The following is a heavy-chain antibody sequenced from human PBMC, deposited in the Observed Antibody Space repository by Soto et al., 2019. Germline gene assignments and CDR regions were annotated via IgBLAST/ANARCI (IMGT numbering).Heavy chain of an antibody. D-gene: IGHD2-15*01. J-gene: IGHJ6*02. CDR3: ARAGCDGGRCYTLVGLRYGMDV. V-gene: IGHV3-30-3*01. Sequence: QVQLVESGGGVVQPGRSLRLSCAASGFTFSSYAMYWVRQAPGKGLEWVAVISYDGSNKYYADSVKGRFTISRDNSKNTLYLQMNSLRAEDTAVYYCARAGCDGGRCYTLVGLRYGMDVWGQGTTVTDS. CDR1: GFTFSSYA. CDR2: ISYDGSNK.